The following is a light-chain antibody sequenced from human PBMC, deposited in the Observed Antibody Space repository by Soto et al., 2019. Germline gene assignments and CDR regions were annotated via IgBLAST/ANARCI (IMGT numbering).Light chain of an antibody. CDR2: DVT. Sequence: QSALTQPASVSESPGQSITISCTGSSSDVGGYKYVSWYQQHQGKAPKLLIYDVTNRPSGVSNRFSGSKSGYTASLTISGLQSEDEAEYYCSSYTSFKTLVFGTGTKVTVL. J-gene: IGLJ1*01. CDR3: SSYTSFKTLV. V-gene: IGLV2-14*01. CDR1: SSDVGGYKY.